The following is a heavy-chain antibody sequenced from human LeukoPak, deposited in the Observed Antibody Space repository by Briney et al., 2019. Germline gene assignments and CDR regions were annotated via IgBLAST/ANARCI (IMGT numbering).Heavy chain of an antibody. CDR3: AREKITMVRGVTRYNWFDP. Sequence: PSETLSLTCTVAGGSISSYYWSWIRQPPGKGLEWIGYIYYSGGTNYNPSLKSRVTISVDTSKNQFSLKLSSVTAADTAVYYCAREKITMVRGVTRYNWFDPWGQGTLVTVSS. CDR1: GGSISSYY. CDR2: IYYSGGT. J-gene: IGHJ5*02. D-gene: IGHD3-10*01. V-gene: IGHV4-59*01.